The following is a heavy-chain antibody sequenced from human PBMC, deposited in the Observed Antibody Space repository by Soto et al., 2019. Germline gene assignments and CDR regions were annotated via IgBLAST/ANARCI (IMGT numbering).Heavy chain of an antibody. J-gene: IGHJ5*02. CDR2: IYYSGST. CDR3: ARDAGIAAAGKGWFDN. Sequence: SATLFLACTVFVGSISRYYGSWIRQPPGKGLEWIGYIYYSGSTTYNPSLKSRVTISVDTSKNQFSLKLSSVTAADTAVYYCARDAGIAAAGKGWFDNWRQGTLVTVSS. CDR1: VGSISRYY. D-gene: IGHD6-13*01. V-gene: IGHV4-59*01.